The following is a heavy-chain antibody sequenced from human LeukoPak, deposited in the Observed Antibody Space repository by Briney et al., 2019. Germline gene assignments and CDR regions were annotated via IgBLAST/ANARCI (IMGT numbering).Heavy chain of an antibody. J-gene: IGHJ4*02. CDR1: GLIVSGNY. CDR3: AGANNSSWHN. D-gene: IGHD6-13*01. V-gene: IGHV3-53*01. CDR2: IYSGGST. Sequence: GGSLRLSCAAYGLIVSGNYMSWVRQAPGKGLEWVSVIYSGGSTYYADSVKGRFNISRDTSKNTLYLQMNSLRVDDTAVYYCAGANNSSWHNWGQGTLVTVSS.